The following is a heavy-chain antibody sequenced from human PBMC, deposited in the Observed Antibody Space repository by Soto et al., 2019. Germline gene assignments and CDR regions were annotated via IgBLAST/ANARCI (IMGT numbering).Heavy chain of an antibody. V-gene: IGHV3-21*01. J-gene: IGHJ5*02. CDR1: GFTSSSYS. CDR2: ISSSSSYI. Sequence: EVELVESGGGLVKPGGSLRLSCAASGFTSSSYSMNWVRQAPGKGLEWISSISSSSSYIYYADSVKGRFTISRDNAKNSLYLQMNSLRAEDTAVYYCARDLYGDYEGWFDPWGQGTLVTVSS. D-gene: IGHD4-17*01. CDR3: ARDLYGDYEGWFDP.